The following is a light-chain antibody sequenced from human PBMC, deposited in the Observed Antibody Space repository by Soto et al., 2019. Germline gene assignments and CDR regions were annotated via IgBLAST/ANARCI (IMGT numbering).Light chain of an antibody. J-gene: IGLJ2*01. V-gene: IGLV1-40*01. CDR3: QSYDSSLSGSV. Sequence: QAVVTQPPSVSGAPGQRVTISCTGSSSNIGSGYDVHWYQQLPGTAPKLLIYDNFNRPSGVPDRFSGSKSGTSASLAITGLQAEDEAVYYCQSYDSSLSGSVFGGGTKLTVL. CDR2: DNF. CDR1: SSNIGSGYD.